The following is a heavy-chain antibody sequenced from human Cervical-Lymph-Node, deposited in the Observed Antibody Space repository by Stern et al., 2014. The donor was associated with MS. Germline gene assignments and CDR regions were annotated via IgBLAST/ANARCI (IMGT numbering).Heavy chain of an antibody. J-gene: IGHJ4*02. CDR3: ARQNLVRGISELDY. V-gene: IGHV1-46*01. CDR2: INPSTGST. D-gene: IGHD3-10*01. CDR1: GYNFTVYY. Sequence: QLVQSGAEVEKPGASVKVSCKASGYNFTVYYIHWVRQAPGQGLEWMGLINPSTGSTSYAQKFQGRVTMTSDTSTSTVYMEMSSLRSEDTAVYYCARQNLVRGISELDYWGQGTLLIVSS.